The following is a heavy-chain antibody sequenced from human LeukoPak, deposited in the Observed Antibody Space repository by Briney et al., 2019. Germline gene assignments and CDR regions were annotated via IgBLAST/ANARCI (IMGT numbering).Heavy chain of an antibody. Sequence: GGSLRLSCAASGFTFSSYAMSWVRQAPGKGLEWVSAISGSGGSTYYADSVKGRFTISRDNSKDTLYLQMDSLRAEDTAVYYCAKDPRYNWNDGWFDPWGQGTLVTVSS. D-gene: IGHD1-1*01. CDR2: ISGSGGST. J-gene: IGHJ5*02. CDR1: GFTFSSYA. CDR3: AKDPRYNWNDGWFDP. V-gene: IGHV3-23*01.